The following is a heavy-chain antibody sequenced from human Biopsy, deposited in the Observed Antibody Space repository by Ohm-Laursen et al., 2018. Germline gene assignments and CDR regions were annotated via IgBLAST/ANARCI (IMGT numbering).Heavy chain of an antibody. CDR1: GDSVSSNRAA. J-gene: IGHJ4*02. V-gene: IGHV6-1*01. CDR3: ARSGSDSLNYYFDF. Sequence: SQTLSLTCAISGDSVSSNRAAWNWIRQSPSRGLEWLGRTFYRAKWYTDFAVSVKSRITLTPDPSTNQLSLQLNSVTPDDTAVYYCARSGSDSLNYYFDFWGQGTLVTVSS. D-gene: IGHD2-21*02. CDR2: TFYRAKWYT.